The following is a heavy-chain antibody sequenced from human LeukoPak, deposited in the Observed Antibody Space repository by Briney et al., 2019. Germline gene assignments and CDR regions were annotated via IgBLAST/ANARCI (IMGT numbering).Heavy chain of an antibody. V-gene: IGHV3-23*01. D-gene: IGHD3-22*01. CDR2: ISGSCGST. Sequence: GGSLRLSCAASGFTFSSYAMSWVRQAPGKGREWVSAISGSCGSTYYADSVEGRFTLSRDNSKNTLYLQMNSLRAEDTAVYYCAKGDMIVVVPTDYWGQGTLVTVSS. CDR3: AKGDMIVVVPTDY. CDR1: GFTFSSYA. J-gene: IGHJ4*02.